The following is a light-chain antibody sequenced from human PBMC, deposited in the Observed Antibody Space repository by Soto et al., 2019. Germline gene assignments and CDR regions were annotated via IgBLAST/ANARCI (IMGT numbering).Light chain of an antibody. Sequence: QFVLTQPPSASGSPGQSVTISCTGTSSDVGGYNYVSWYQQHPGKVPKLMIYEVIKRPSGVPDRFSGSKSGNTASLTVSGLQAEDEADYYCSSYAGGNRVFGGGTKVTVL. CDR1: SSDVGGYNY. V-gene: IGLV2-8*01. CDR3: SSYAGGNRV. CDR2: EVI. J-gene: IGLJ2*01.